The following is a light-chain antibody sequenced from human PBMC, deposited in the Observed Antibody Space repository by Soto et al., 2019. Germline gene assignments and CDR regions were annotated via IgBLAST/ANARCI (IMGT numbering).Light chain of an antibody. CDR2: DAY. CDR3: QQRSAWPLT. Sequence: EIVLTQFPATLSLSPGERATLSCRASQSVRGYLAWYQQKLGQAPRLLISDAYNRAAGVPARFSGSGSGADFTLTISSLEPEDFAVYYCQQRSAWPLTFGGGTKVEIK. CDR1: QSVRGY. V-gene: IGKV3-11*01. J-gene: IGKJ4*01.